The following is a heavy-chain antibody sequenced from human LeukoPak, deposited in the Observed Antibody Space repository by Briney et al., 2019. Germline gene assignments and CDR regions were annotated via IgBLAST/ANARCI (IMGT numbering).Heavy chain of an antibody. V-gene: IGHV3-23*01. J-gene: IGHJ4*02. CDR1: GFTFSSYG. Sequence: HTGGSLRLSCAASGFTFSSYGMSWVRQAPGKGLEWVSAISGSGGSTYYADSVKGRFTISRDNSKNTLYLQMNSLRAEDTAVYYCASYQLLRLNDFDYWGQGTLVTVSS. D-gene: IGHD2-2*01. CDR2: ISGSGGST. CDR3: ASYQLLRLNDFDY.